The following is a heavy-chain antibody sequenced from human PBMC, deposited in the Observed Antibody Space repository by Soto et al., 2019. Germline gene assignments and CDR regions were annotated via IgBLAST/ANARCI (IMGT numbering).Heavy chain of an antibody. CDR2: INPNSGGT. J-gene: IGHJ6*02. CDR3: ARNGGIMITFGGVIVPSSYGMDV. V-gene: IGHV1-2*02. D-gene: IGHD3-16*02. CDR1: GYTFTGYY. Sequence: QVQLVQSGAEVKKPGASVKVSCKASGYTFTGYYMHWVRQAPGQGLEWMGWINPNSGGTNYAQKFQGRVTMTRDTAISTAYMELSRLRSDDTVVYYCARNGGIMITFGGVIVPSSYGMDVWGQGTTVTVSS.